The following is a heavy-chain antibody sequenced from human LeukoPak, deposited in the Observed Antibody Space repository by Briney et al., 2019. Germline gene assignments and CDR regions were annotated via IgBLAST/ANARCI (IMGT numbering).Heavy chain of an antibody. CDR3: AREIGQLGGAFDI. CDR1: GFTVSTVY. V-gene: IGHV3-53*01. CDR2: IYGGPTA. J-gene: IGHJ3*02. D-gene: IGHD7-27*01. Sequence: GGPLRLSCAASGFTVSTVYMTWVRQAPGKGLEWVSVIYGGPTAFYADSVKDRFTISRDNPKNTLNLQMNSLRAEDTAVYYCAREIGQLGGAFDIWGQGTMVTVSS.